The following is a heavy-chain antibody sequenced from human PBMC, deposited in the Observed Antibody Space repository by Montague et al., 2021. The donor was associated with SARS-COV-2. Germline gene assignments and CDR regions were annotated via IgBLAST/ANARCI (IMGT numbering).Heavy chain of an antibody. V-gene: IGHV4-4*07. CDR3: ARTPTRPLSLDS. Sequence: SETLSLTCAVSGASITGFSWSWVRQPAGKGLEWIGRVTTSGTTNYSPSLMSRVTMSVDASKNQFSLNLNSVTAADTAIYYCARTPTRPLSLDSWGQGTLVTVSS. CDR2: VTTSGTT. CDR1: GASITGFS. D-gene: IGHD6-6*01. J-gene: IGHJ4*02.